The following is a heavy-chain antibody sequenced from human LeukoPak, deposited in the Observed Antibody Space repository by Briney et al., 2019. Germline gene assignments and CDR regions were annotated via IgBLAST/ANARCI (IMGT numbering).Heavy chain of an antibody. D-gene: IGHD3-22*01. CDR3: ARDVVYYSSGFDY. CDR1: GGSISSGGYY. V-gene: IGHV4-31*03. J-gene: IGHJ4*02. Sequence: SETLSLTCTASGGSISSGGYYWSWIRQHPGKGLEWIGYIYYSGGTYYNPSLKSRVTISVDTSKNQFSLKLSSVTAADTAVYYCARDVVYYSSGFDYWGQGTLVTVSS. CDR2: IYYSGGT.